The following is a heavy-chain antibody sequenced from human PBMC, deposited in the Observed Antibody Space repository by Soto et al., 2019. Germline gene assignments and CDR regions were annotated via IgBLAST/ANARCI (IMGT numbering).Heavy chain of an antibody. CDR3: ASAAPMATGATYYYYGMDD. CDR1: GYTFTSYA. CDR2: INAGNGNT. D-gene: IGHD5-12*01. Sequence: QVQLVQSGAEVKKPGASVKVSCKASGYTFTSYAMHWVHQAPGQRLEWMGWINAGNGNTKYSQKFQGRVTITRDTSASTAYMELSSLRSEDTAVYYCASAAPMATGATYYYYGMDDWGQGTTVTVSS. J-gene: IGHJ6*02. V-gene: IGHV1-3*01.